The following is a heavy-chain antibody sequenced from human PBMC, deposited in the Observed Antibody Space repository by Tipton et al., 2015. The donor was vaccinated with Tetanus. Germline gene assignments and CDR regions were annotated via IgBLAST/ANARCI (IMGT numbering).Heavy chain of an antibody. CDR2: IYYSGST. CDR3: ATGGVWGSYRYLVY. V-gene: IGHV4-31*03. J-gene: IGHJ4*02. Sequence: TLSLTCTVSGGSISSGGYYWSWIRQHPGKGLEWIGYIYYSGSTYYNPSLKSRVTISVDTSKNQFSLKLSSVTAADTAVYYCATGGVWGSYRYLVYWGQGTLVTVSS. D-gene: IGHD3-16*02. CDR1: GGSISSGGYY.